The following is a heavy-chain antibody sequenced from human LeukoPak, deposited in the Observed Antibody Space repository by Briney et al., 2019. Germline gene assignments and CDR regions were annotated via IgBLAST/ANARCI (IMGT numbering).Heavy chain of an antibody. J-gene: IGHJ4*01. CDR3: ARGSGRYLMSFDS. CDR1: GGSISRSTYY. Sequence: SETLSLTCSVPGGSISRSTYYWAWIRQPPGKDLEWIGIISYSGGTYYNPSLNSRVTISVDSSKNQFSLKVNSVTAADTAVYYCARGSGRYLMSFDSWGHGSLVTVSS. CDR2: ISYSGGT. D-gene: IGHD6-19*01. V-gene: IGHV4-39*02.